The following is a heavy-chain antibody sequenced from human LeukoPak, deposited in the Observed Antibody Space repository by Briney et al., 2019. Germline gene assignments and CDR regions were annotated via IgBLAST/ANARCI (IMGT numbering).Heavy chain of an antibody. J-gene: IGHJ4*02. Sequence: PGGSLRLSCAASGLTFSSYWMHWVRQAPGKGLVWVSRINSDGSSTSYADSVKGRFAISRDNAKNTLYLQMNSLRVEDTAVYYCATTLTRDSSGSYGALDYWGQGALVTVSS. CDR2: INSDGSST. V-gene: IGHV3-74*01. CDR3: ATTLTRDSSGSYGALDY. CDR1: GLTFSSYW. D-gene: IGHD6-19*01.